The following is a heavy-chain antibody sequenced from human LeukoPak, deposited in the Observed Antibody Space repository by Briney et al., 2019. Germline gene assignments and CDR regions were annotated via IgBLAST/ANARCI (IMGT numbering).Heavy chain of an antibody. CDR3: AKSDCGSGGCKLLNY. CDR2: IDGGGDAT. D-gene: IGHD2-15*01. CDR1: GFTFNNYA. Sequence: GGSLRLSCAASGFTFNNYAMGWVRQPPGKGLEWLSAIDGGGDATKYADSVKGRFTISRDNSKNTVSLQMNSLRVEDTAIYYCAKSDCGSGGCKLLNYWGQGTLVTVSS. V-gene: IGHV3-23*01. J-gene: IGHJ4*02.